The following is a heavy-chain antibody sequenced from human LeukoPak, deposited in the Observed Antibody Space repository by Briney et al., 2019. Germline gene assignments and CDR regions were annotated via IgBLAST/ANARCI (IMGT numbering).Heavy chain of an antibody. Sequence: GGSLRLSCAASGFTFSSYAMSWVRQAPGKGLEWVSAISGSGGSTYYADSVKGRFTISRDNSKNTLYLQMNSLRTEATAVYYCGRIAINANNGMDVWGQGTTVTVSS. CDR3: GRIAINANNGMDV. CDR2: ISGSGGST. V-gene: IGHV3-23*01. J-gene: IGHJ6*02. D-gene: IGHD1/OR15-1a*01. CDR1: GFTFSSYA.